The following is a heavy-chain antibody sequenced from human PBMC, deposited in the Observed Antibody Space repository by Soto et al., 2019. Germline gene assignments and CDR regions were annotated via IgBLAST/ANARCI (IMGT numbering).Heavy chain of an antibody. J-gene: IGHJ6*02. Sequence: SETLSLTCTVSGDSISSADYYWSWIRQPPGKGLEWIGYIYYSGSTNYNPSLKSRVTISVDTSKNQFSLKLSSVTAADTAVYYCARGGPYYYYGMDVWGQGTTVTVSS. V-gene: IGHV4-61*08. CDR1: GDSISSADYY. CDR3: ARGGPYYYYGMDV. CDR2: IYYSGST.